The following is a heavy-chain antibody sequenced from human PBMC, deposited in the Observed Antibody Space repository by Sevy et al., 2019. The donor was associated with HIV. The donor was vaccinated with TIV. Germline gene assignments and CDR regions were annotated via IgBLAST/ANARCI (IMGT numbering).Heavy chain of an antibody. Sequence: GGSLRLSCAASGFTFSSYNMIWVRQAPGKGLEWVSSISGSSDYVFYADSVKGRFTISRDNAKNSLYLQMNSLRAEDTAVYYCARAQQVTMLVVIGGLYFDLWGQGTLVTVSS. CDR2: ISGSSDYV. J-gene: IGHJ4*02. D-gene: IGHD2-21*01. CDR1: GFTFSSYN. CDR3: ARAQQVTMLVVIGGLYFDL. V-gene: IGHV3-21*01.